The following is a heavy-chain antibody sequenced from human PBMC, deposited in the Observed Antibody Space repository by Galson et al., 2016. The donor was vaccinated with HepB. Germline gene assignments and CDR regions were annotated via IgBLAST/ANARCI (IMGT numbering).Heavy chain of an antibody. CDR3: VTSPLEQWLALAS. Sequence: SLRLSCATSGFTFSHCTMNWVRQAPGKGLEWVSSISSDSRHTSSPDSMRGRFTISRDNAYNVLYLQMNSLRAEDTAVYYCVTSPLEQWLALASWGRGTLVAVSS. CDR1: GFTFSHCT. D-gene: IGHD6-19*01. CDR2: ISSDSRHT. J-gene: IGHJ4*02. V-gene: IGHV3-21*01.